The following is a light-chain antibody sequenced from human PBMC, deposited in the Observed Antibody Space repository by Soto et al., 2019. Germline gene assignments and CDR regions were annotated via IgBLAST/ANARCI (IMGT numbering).Light chain of an antibody. Sequence: EIVLTQSPVTLSLSPGERATLSCRASQSSNHYLAWYQQKPCQPPRLLIYDASNRATAIPVRFSGSGSGTDFTLTISSLEPEDSAVYYCQYRGIWPPGATFGGGTKVEIK. CDR2: DAS. V-gene: IGKV3-11*01. CDR1: QSSNHY. J-gene: IGKJ4*01. CDR3: QYRGIWPPGAT.